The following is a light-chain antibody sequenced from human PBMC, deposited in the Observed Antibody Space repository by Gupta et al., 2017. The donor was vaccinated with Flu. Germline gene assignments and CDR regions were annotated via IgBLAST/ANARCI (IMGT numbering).Light chain of an antibody. CDR3: MQALQTLPIT. Sequence: DIVMTQSPLSLPVTPGEPASISCRSSQSLLHSNGYNYLDWYLQKPGQSPQLLIYLGSNSASGVPDRFSGSGSGTDFTLKISRVEAEDVGVYYCMQALQTLPITFGQGTRLEIK. V-gene: IGKV2-28*01. CDR2: LGS. CDR1: QSLLHSNGYNY. J-gene: IGKJ5*01.